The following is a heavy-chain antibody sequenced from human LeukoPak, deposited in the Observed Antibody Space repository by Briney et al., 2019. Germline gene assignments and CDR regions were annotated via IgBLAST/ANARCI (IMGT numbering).Heavy chain of an antibody. CDR1: GFTLSSYA. V-gene: IGHV3-23*01. Sequence: QPGGSLRLSCAASGFTLSSYAMSWVRQAPGKGLEWVSAISGSGGSTYYADSVKGRFTISRDNSKNNLYVQMNSLRAEDTAVYYCAKTTINDYGDFWGQGTLVTVSS. CDR2: ISGSGGST. D-gene: IGHD1-1*01. CDR3: AKTTINDYGDF. J-gene: IGHJ4*02.